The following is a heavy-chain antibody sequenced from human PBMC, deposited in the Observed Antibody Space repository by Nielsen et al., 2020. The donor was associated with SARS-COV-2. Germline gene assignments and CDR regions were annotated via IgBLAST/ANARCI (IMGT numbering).Heavy chain of an antibody. CDR2: IYTLGPT. D-gene: IGHD6-25*01. CDR3: ARGGGLSRYYFDF. CDR1: GFNVSNTF. J-gene: IGHJ4*02. V-gene: IGHV3-53*04. Sequence: GGSLRLSCAAFGFNVSNTFMTWVRQAPGMGLEWVSIIYTLGPTFYADSVKGRFTISRLTSKNTLYLQLNSLTSDDTAVYYCARGGGLSRYYFDFWGRGTQVTVSS.